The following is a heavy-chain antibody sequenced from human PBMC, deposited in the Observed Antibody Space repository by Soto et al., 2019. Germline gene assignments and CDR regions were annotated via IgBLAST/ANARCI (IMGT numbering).Heavy chain of an antibody. CDR2: IYPGDSDT. CDR1: GYSFTSYW. V-gene: IGHV5-51*01. CDR3: ARHIVYYYDSSGYYYFDY. J-gene: IGHJ4*02. D-gene: IGHD3-22*01. Sequence: EVQLVQSGAEVKKPGESLKISCKGSGYSFTSYWIGWVRQMPGKGLEWMGIIYPGDSDTRYSPSFQGQVTISADKSISTAYLQWSSLKASDTAMYYCARHIVYYYDSSGYYYFDYWGQGTLVTVSS.